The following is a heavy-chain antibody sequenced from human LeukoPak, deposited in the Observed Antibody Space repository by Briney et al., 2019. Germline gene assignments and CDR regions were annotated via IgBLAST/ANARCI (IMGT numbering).Heavy chain of an antibody. D-gene: IGHD6-13*01. CDR1: GFTFSSYS. CDR3: ARVSSWPYYMDV. V-gene: IGHV3-21*01. CDR2: ISSSSSYI. J-gene: IGHJ6*03. Sequence: GGSLRLSCAASGFTFSSYSMNWVHQAPGKGLEWVSSISSSSSYIYYADSVKGRFTISRDNAKNSLYLQMNSLRAEDTAVYYCARVSSWPYYMDVWGKGTTVTVSS.